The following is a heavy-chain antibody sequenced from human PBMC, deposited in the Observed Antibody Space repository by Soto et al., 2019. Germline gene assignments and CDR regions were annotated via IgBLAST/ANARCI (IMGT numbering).Heavy chain of an antibody. V-gene: IGHV3-23*01. CDR2: ISGGGGGT. D-gene: IGHD3-22*01. Sequence: EVRLLESGGGLEQPGGSLRLSCTTSGFTFDNFAMSWVRQAPGRGLEWVSAISGGGGGTYYADSVKGRFIISRDNSKNTVYLQVSGLRPDDTAVYYCAKDVDYESGGGLDGWGQGTLVTVSS. CDR1: GFTFDNFA. J-gene: IGHJ4*02. CDR3: AKDVDYESGGGLDG.